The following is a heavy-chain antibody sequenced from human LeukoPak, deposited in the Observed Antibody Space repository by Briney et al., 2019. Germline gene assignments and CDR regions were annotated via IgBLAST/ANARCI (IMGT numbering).Heavy chain of an antibody. CDR1: GYTFTSYG. D-gene: IGHD1-1*01. CDR3: ATVRYNWNDGY. CDR2: INPNSGGT. V-gene: IGHV1-2*06. J-gene: IGHJ4*02. Sequence: GASVKVSCKASGYTFTSYGISWVRQAPGQGLEWMGRINPNSGGTNYAQKFQGRVTMTRDTSISTAYMELSRLRSDDTAVYYCATVRYNWNDGYWGQGTLVTVSS.